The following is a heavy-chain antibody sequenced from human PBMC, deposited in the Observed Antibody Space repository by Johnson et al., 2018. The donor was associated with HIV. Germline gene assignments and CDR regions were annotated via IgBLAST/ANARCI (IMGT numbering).Heavy chain of an antibody. J-gene: IGHJ3*02. CDR2: ISYDGSNK. CDR1: GFTFSSYA. CDR3: AKGVGASSGAFDI. V-gene: IGHV3-30*04. D-gene: IGHD1-26*01. Sequence: VQLVESGGGVVQPGRSLRLSCAASGFTFSSYAMHWVRQAPGKGLEWVAVISYDGSNKYYADSVKGRFTISRDNSKNTLYLQMNSLRVEDTAVYYCAKGVGASSGAFDIWGQGTMVTVSS.